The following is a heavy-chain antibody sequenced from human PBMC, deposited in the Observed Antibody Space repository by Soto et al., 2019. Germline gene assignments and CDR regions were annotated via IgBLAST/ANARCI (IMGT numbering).Heavy chain of an antibody. CDR3: ARGHRQYYDFWSGHIGGYYYYGMDV. Sequence: QVQLVQSGAEVKKPGASVKVSCKASGYTFTSYDINWVRQATGQGLEWMGWMNPNSGNTGYAQKFQGRVTMTRNTSIRTAYMKLSSLRSEDAAVYYCARGHRQYYDFWSGHIGGYYYYGMDVWGQGTTVTVS. V-gene: IGHV1-8*01. J-gene: IGHJ6*02. CDR2: MNPNSGNT. D-gene: IGHD3-3*01. CDR1: GYTFTSYD.